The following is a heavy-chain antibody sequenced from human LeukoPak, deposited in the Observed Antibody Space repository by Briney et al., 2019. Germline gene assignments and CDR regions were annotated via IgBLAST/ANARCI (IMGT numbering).Heavy chain of an antibody. CDR1: GFTFSSYA. CDR3: AHYSNYPFDY. Sequence: GGSLRLSCAASGFTFSSYAMSWVRQAPGKGLEWVSAISGSGGSTYYADSVKGRFTIPRDNSKNTLYLQMNSLRAEDTAVYYCAHYSNYPFDYWGQGTLVTVSS. V-gene: IGHV3-23*01. J-gene: IGHJ4*02. D-gene: IGHD4-11*01. CDR2: ISGSGGST.